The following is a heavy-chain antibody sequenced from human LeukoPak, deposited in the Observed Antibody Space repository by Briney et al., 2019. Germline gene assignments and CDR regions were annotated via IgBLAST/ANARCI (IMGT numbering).Heavy chain of an antibody. V-gene: IGHV1-69*06. Sequence: AASVKVSCKASGGTFSSYAISWVRQAPGQGLEWMGGIIPIFGTANYAQKFQGRVTITADKSTSTAYMELSSLRSEDTAVYYCASCHYYDRFYYFDYWGQGTLVTVSP. D-gene: IGHD3-22*01. CDR1: GGTFSSYA. CDR2: IIPIFGTA. J-gene: IGHJ4*02. CDR3: ASCHYYDRFYYFDY.